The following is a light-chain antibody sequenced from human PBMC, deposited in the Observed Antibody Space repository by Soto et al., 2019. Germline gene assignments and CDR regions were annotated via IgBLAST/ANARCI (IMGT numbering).Light chain of an antibody. CDR2: KAS. CDR1: QSISSW. Sequence: DLQMTQSPSTLSASVGDRVTITCRASQSISSWLAWNQQKPGKAPKLLIYKASSLESGVPSRFSGSGSGTEFTLTISSLQPDDFATYYCQQYNSLWTFGQGTKVEIK. J-gene: IGKJ1*01. CDR3: QQYNSLWT. V-gene: IGKV1-5*03.